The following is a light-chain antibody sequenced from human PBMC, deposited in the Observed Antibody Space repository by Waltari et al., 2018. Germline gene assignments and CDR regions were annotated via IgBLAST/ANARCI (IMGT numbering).Light chain of an antibody. CDR1: QSVSSSY. V-gene: IGKV3-20*01. CDR2: GAS. CDR3: QQYASSPRRFT. J-gene: IGKJ3*01. Sequence: EIVLTQTPGTLALSPGERATLSCRASQSVSSSYLAWYQQKPGQAPRLLIYGASSRDTGIPDRFSGSGSETDFTLTISCMEPANFAVYYCQQYASSPRRFTFGPGTKVDI.